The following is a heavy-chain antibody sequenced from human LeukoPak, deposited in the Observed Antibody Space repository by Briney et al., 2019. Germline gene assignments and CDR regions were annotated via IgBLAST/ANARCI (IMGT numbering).Heavy chain of an antibody. CDR1: GFTFSSYW. CDR2: ISSDGSIT. CDR3: ARGHYGPDY. J-gene: IGHJ4*02. V-gene: IGHV3-74*01. Sequence: GGSLRLSCAASGFTFSSYWMHWVRQAPGKGLLWVSRISSDGSITSYADSVKGRFTISRDNAKNTLYLQMNSLRDEDTAVFFCARGHYGPDYWGQGTVVTVSS. D-gene: IGHD3-10*01.